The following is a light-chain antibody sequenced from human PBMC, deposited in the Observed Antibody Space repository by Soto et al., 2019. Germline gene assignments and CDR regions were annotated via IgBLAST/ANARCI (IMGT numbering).Light chain of an antibody. CDR1: QSVNSN. CDR3: QQYNNWYT. J-gene: IGKJ2*01. Sequence: EIVMTQSPATLSVSPGERATLSCRASQSVNSNLAWYQQQPGQAPRLLMYGASTRATGVPARFSGSGSGTEFTLTISSLQSEDFAVYYCQQYNNWYTFGQGTKLDIK. V-gene: IGKV3-15*01. CDR2: GAS.